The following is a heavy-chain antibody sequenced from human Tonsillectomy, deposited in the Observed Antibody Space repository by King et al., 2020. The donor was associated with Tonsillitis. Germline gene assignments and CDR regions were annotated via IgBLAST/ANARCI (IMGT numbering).Heavy chain of an antibody. Sequence: VQLVESGGGVVQPGRSLRLSCAASGFTFSSYGMHWVRQAPGKGLEWVAVISYDGSNKYYADSVKGRFTISRDNSKNTLYLQMNSLRAEDTAVYYCAKAGRTIAFDIWGLGTMVTVSS. V-gene: IGHV3-30*18. D-gene: IGHD3-10*01. CDR3: AKAGRTIAFDI. CDR2: ISYDGSNK. CDR1: GFTFSSYG. J-gene: IGHJ3*02.